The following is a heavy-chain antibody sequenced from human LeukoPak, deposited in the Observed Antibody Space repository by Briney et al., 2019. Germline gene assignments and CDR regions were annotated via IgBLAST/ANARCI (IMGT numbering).Heavy chain of an antibody. J-gene: IGHJ4*02. CDR3: ARGSGYCSGGSCYWLGFDY. Sequence: SETLSLTCTVSGGSISSSSYYWGWIRQPPGKGLEWIGSIYYSGSTYYNPSLKSRVTISVDRSKNQFSLKLSSVTAADTAVYYCARGSGYCSGGSCYWLGFDYWGQGTLVTVSS. CDR2: IYYSGST. V-gene: IGHV4-39*07. D-gene: IGHD2-15*01. CDR1: GGSISSSSYY.